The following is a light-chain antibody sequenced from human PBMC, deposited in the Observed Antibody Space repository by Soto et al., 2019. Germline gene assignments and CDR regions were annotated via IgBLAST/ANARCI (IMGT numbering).Light chain of an antibody. J-gene: IGKJ4*01. Sequence: DVQMTQSPSSVSASVGDRVTISCRASHGIGTWLAWYQQKPGKPPKLLINAASTLQSGVPSRFGGSGSGRDFTLTITTLQSEDFATYYCQQASGFPLTFGGGTKVEIK. CDR3: QQASGFPLT. V-gene: IGKV1-12*01. CDR1: HGIGTW. CDR2: AAS.